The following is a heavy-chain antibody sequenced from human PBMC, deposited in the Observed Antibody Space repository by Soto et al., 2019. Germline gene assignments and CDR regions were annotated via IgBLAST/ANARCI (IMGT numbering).Heavy chain of an antibody. CDR3: ARAIAVAGKGGYYFDY. V-gene: IGHV4-34*01. D-gene: IGHD6-19*01. CDR2: INHSGST. Sequence: YWSWIRQPPGKGLEWIGEINHSGSTNYNPSLKSRVTISVDTSKNQFSLKLSSVTAADTAVYYCARAIAVAGKGGYYFDYWGQGTLVTVSS. J-gene: IGHJ4*02. CDR1: Y.